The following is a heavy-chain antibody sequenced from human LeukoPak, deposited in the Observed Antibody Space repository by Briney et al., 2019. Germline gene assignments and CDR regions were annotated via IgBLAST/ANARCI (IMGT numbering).Heavy chain of an antibody. V-gene: IGHV4-61*02. CDR1: GGSISSGSYY. CDR2: IYTSGST. D-gene: IGHD3-16*02. Sequence: SETLSLTCTVSGGSISSGSYYWSWIRQPAGTGLEWIGRIYTSGSTNYNPSLKSRVTISVDTSKNQFSLKLSSVTAADTAVYYCAREGPGTIIWGSYRSLDYWGQGTLVTVSS. J-gene: IGHJ4*02. CDR3: AREGPGTIIWGSYRSLDY.